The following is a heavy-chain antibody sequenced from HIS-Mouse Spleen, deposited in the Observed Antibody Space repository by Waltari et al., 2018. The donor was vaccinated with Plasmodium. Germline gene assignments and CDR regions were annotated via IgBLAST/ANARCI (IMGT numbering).Heavy chain of an antibody. D-gene: IGHD3-22*01. CDR2: IYTSGST. V-gene: IGHV4-4*07. Sequence: QVQLQESGPGLVKPSETLSLPCTVSGCSISSYYWCWIRQPAGKGLEWIGRIYTSGSTNYNPSLKSRVTMSVDTSKNQFSLKLSSVTAADTAVYYCATYYYDSSGYYQYFQHWGQGTLVTVSS. CDR1: GCSISSYY. J-gene: IGHJ1*01. CDR3: ATYYYDSSGYYQYFQH.